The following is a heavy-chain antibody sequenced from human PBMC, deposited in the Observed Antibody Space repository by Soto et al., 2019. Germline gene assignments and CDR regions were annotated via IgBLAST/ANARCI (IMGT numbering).Heavy chain of an antibody. V-gene: IGHV1-3*01. CDR3: ARACSGGSCSFYRFDP. D-gene: IGHD2-15*01. Sequence: ASVKVSCKASGHTFTSYAMHWVRQAPGQRLEWTGWINAGNGNTKYSQKFQGRVTITRDTSASTAYMELSSLRSEDTAVYYCARACSGGSCSFYRFDPWGQGTLVTVSS. CDR2: INAGNGNT. CDR1: GHTFTSYA. J-gene: IGHJ5*02.